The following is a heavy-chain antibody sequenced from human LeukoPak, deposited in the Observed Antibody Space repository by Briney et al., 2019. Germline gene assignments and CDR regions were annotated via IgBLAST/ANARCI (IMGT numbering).Heavy chain of an antibody. D-gene: IGHD6-19*01. J-gene: IGHJ4*02. CDR3: AQGFSSGWYPN. V-gene: IGHV3-23*01. CDR2: ISINGETT. Sequence: GGSLRLTCAVSGLSVNSFGMSWVRQAPGKGREWISAISINGETTWYADSVKGRFIISRDNSKNALYLQLSSLRVEDTAVYYCAQGFSSGWYPNWGQGSLVSVSS. CDR1: GLSVNSFG.